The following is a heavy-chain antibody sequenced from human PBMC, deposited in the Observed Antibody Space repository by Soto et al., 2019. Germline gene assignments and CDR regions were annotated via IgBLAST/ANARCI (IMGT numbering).Heavy chain of an antibody. J-gene: IGHJ6*02. CDR3: ARDGSSLRPYHRYGMYV. Sequence: ASVKVSCKASGYTFTDNGISGVRQAPGKGLEWLGWMSAFNGNTNYPQKFQGRVTMTRDTSTNTANMELRSLGSDDTAVYHCARDGSSLRPYHRYGMYVWGLGTSVTVSS. D-gene: IGHD6-6*01. CDR1: GYTFTDNG. CDR2: MSAFNGNT. V-gene: IGHV1-18*01.